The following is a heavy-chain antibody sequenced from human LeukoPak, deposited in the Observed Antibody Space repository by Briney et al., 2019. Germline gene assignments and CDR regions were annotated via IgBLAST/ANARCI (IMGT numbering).Heavy chain of an antibody. Sequence: PSQTLSLTCTVSGGSISSGSYYWSWIRQPAGKGLEWIVRIYTSGSTNYNPSLKSRVTISVDTSKNQFSLKLSSVTAADTAVYYCARGASIAVAGTDYYYGMDVWGQGTTVTVSS. CDR3: ARGASIAVAGTDYYYGMDV. D-gene: IGHD6-19*01. J-gene: IGHJ6*02. CDR2: IYTSGST. V-gene: IGHV4-61*02. CDR1: GGSISSGSYY.